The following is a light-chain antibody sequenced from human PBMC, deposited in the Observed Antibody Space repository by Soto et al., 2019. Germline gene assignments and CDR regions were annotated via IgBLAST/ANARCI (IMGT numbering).Light chain of an antibody. Sequence: EIVLTQSPGTLSLSPGERATLSCRASQTVSTNYFAWYQKKPGQAHRLLIYGASSRATGIPDRFSGSGSGTDFILTISRLEPEDFAVYYCQQYGSSPRTFGQGTKLEIK. J-gene: IGKJ2*01. V-gene: IGKV3-20*01. CDR1: QTVSTNY. CDR3: QQYGSSPRT. CDR2: GAS.